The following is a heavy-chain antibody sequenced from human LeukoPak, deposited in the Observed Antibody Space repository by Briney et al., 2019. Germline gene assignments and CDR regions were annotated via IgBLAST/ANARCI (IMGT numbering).Heavy chain of an antibody. J-gene: IGHJ4*02. Sequence: GGSLRLSCAASGFTFSSYEMNWVRQAPGKGLEWVSAISGSGGSTYYADSVKGWFTISRDNSKNTLYLQMNSLRAEDTAVYYCANLYYYDSSGYRGEDYWGQGTLVTVSS. D-gene: IGHD3-22*01. CDR2: ISGSGGST. CDR3: ANLYYYDSSGYRGEDY. V-gene: IGHV3-23*01. CDR1: GFTFSSYE.